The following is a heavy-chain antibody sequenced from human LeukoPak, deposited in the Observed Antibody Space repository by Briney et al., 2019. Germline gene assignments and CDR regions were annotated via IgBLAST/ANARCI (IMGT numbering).Heavy chain of an antibody. Sequence: SETLSLTCTVSGGSISSSSYYWGWIRQPPGKGLEWIGSIYYSGSTYYNPSLKSRVTISVDTSKNQFSLKLTSVTAADTAVYYCARGYNWFDPWGQGTLVTVSS. J-gene: IGHJ5*02. CDR2: IYYSGST. V-gene: IGHV4-39*07. D-gene: IGHD2-15*01. CDR1: GGSISSSSYY. CDR3: ARGYNWFDP.